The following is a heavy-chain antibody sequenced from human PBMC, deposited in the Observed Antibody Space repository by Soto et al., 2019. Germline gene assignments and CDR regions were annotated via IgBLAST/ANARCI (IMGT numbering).Heavy chain of an antibody. CDR1: GYTFTSYA. D-gene: IGHD3-10*01. V-gene: IGHV1-3*01. CDR2: INAGNGNT. J-gene: IGHJ5*02. CDR3: ARTIWFGEHNWFDP. Sequence: GASVKVSCKASGYTFTSYAMHWVRQAPGQGLEWMGWINAGNGNTKYSQKFQGRVTITRDTSASRAYMELSSLRSEDTAVYYCARTIWFGEHNWFDPWGQGTLVTVSS.